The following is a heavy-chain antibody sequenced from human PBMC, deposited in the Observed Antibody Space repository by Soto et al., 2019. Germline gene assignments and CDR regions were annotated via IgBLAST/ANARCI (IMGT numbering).Heavy chain of an antibody. J-gene: IGHJ6*02. CDR3: AIPGIAAAGRTYYYYGMDV. Sequence: SETLSLTCTVSGGSISSSSYYWGWIRQPPGKGLEWIGSIYYSGSTYYNPSLKSRVTISVDTSKNQFSLKLSSVTAADTAVYYCAIPGIAAAGRTYYYYGMDVWGQGTTVTVSS. CDR2: IYYSGST. D-gene: IGHD6-13*01. CDR1: GGSISSSSYY. V-gene: IGHV4-39*01.